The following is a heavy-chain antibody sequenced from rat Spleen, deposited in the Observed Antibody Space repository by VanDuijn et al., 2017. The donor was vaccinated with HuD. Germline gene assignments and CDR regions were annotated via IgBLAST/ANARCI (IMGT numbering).Heavy chain of an antibody. CDR1: GFTFSDYY. D-gene: IGHD1-11*01. CDR3: TRRGYLSNWYFDF. Sequence: EVQLVESGGGLVQPGRPLKLSCAASGFTFSDYYMAWVRQAPKKGLEWVASISYDGSNTYYRDSVKGRFTISRDNAKSTLYLQMDSLRSEDTAIYYCTRRGYLSNWYFDFWGPGTMVTVSS. CDR2: ISYDGSNT. J-gene: IGHJ1*01. V-gene: IGHV5-7*01.